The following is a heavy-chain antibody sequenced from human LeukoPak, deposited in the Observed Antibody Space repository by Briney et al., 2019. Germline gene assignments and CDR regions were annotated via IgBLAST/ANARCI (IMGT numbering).Heavy chain of an antibody. J-gene: IGHJ4*02. Sequence: PSETLSLTCAVSGGSISSGGYSWSWIRQPPGKGLEWIGYIYHSGSTYYNPSLKSRVTISVDRSKNQFSLKLSSVTAADTAVYYCAREGGVGSGSYIDYWGQGTLVTVSS. D-gene: IGHD3-10*01. CDR3: AREGGVGSGSYIDY. V-gene: IGHV4-30-2*01. CDR2: IYHSGST. CDR1: GGSISSGGYS.